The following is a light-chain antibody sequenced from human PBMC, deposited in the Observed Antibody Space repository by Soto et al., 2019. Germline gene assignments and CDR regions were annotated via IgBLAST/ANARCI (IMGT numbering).Light chain of an antibody. CDR3: QQSYRTPHT. J-gene: IGKJ3*01. Sequence: DIQMTQSPSSLSASVGDRVTITCRASQSISSYLNWYQQKPGKAPKLLISAASSLQSGVPSRFSGSGSGTYFPLTISSLQPEDFATYYCQQSYRTPHTFGPGTKVDIK. CDR1: QSISSY. V-gene: IGKV1-39*01. CDR2: AAS.